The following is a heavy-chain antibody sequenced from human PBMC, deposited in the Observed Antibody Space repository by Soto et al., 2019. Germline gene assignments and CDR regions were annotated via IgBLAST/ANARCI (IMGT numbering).Heavy chain of an antibody. V-gene: IGHV4-31*03. D-gene: IGHD6-25*01. CDR1: GGSISSGGYY. J-gene: IGHJ6*03. Sequence: SETLSLTCTVSGGSISSGGYYWSWIRQHPGKGLEWIGYIYYSGSTYYNPSLKSRVTISVDTSKNQFSLKLSSVTAADTAVYYCASAAEDYYYYYMDVWGKGTTVTVSS. CDR3: ASAAEDYYYYYMDV. CDR2: IYYSGST.